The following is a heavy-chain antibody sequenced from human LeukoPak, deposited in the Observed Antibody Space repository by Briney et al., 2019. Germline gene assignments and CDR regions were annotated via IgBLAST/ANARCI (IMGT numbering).Heavy chain of an antibody. CDR3: ARGLSKSDY. D-gene: IGHD3-16*02. CDR2: IYYSGST. V-gene: IGHV4-39*01. J-gene: IGHJ4*02. CDR1: GGSISSGGYY. Sequence: PSETLSLTCTVSGGSISSGGYYWGWIRQPPGKGLEWNGSIYYSGSTYYNPSLKSRVTISVDTSKNQFSLKLSSVTAADTAVYYCARGLSKSDYWGQGTLVTVSS.